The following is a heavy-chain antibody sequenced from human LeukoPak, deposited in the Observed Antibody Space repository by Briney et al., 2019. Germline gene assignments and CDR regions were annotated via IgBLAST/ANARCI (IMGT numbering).Heavy chain of an antibody. Sequence: SETLSLTCTASGGSISSGGYYWSWIRQPPGKGLEWIGYIYYSGSTNYNPSLKSRVTISVDTSKNQFSLKLSSVTAADTAVYYCARDERGAARDAFDIWGQGTMVTVSS. V-gene: IGHV4-61*08. J-gene: IGHJ3*02. CDR1: GGSISSGGYY. CDR2: IYYSGST. CDR3: ARDERGAARDAFDI. D-gene: IGHD3-10*01.